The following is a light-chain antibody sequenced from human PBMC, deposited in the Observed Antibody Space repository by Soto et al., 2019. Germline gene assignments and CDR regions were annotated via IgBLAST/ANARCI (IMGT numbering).Light chain of an antibody. J-gene: IGKJ5*01. CDR2: AAS. CDR3: QQLHPYP. Sequence: IQLTQSPSSLSASVGDRVTVTCRASQGIGTYLVWYQQKSGKAPTVLIYAASTLQSGVPSRFSGSGSGTDFTLTVSRLQPEASAPCYCQQLHPYPFGQGTRLEIK. V-gene: IGKV1-9*01. CDR1: QGIGTY.